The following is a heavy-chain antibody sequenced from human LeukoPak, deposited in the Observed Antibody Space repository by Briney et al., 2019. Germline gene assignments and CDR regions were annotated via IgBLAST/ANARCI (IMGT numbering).Heavy chain of an antibody. D-gene: IGHD2-2*01. CDR1: GGSISSYY. J-gene: IGHJ6*03. CDR3: ARGASGYCSSTSCSDDYYYYYMDV. Sequence: SETLSLTCTVSGGSISSYYWSWIRQPAGKGLEWIGRIYTSGSTNYNPSLKSRVTRSVDTSKNQFSLKLSSVTAADTAVYYCARGASGYCSSTSCSDDYYYYYMDVWGKGTTVTVSS. CDR2: IYTSGST. V-gene: IGHV4-4*07.